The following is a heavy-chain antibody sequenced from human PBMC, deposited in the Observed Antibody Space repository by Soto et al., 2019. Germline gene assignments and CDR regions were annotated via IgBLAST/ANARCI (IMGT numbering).Heavy chain of an antibody. Sequence: EVQLVESGGGLVQPGGSLRLSCAASGFTFSSYWMSWVRQAPGKGLEWVANIKQDGSEKYYVDSVKGRFTISRDNAKNSLYLQMNSLRAEDTAVYYCARDITAYCGGDCYYWFDYWGQGTLVTVSS. D-gene: IGHD2-21*02. CDR3: ARDITAYCGGDCYYWFDY. J-gene: IGHJ4*02. CDR1: GFTFSSYW. V-gene: IGHV3-7*05. CDR2: IKQDGSEK.